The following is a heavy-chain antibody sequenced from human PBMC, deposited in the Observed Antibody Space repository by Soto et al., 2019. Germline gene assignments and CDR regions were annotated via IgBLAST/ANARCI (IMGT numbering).Heavy chain of an antibody. CDR1: GFSLTSGGVG. CDR3: AHRLTGPSGYDF. J-gene: IGHJ6*02. V-gene: IGHV2-5*01. CDR2: IYWNDAQ. Sequence: QITLKESGPTLVKPTQTLTLTCTFSGFSLTSGGVGVGWIRQPPGEALEWLARIYWNDAQYHNPSLRNRLTITRYTSKNQVVRTMTNMDPVDTATYTWAHRLTGPSGYDFWGQANTVTVSS. D-gene: IGHD6-13*01.